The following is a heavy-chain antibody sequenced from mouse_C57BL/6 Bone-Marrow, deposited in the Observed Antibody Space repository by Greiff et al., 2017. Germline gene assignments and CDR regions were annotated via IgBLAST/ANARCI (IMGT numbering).Heavy chain of an antibody. CDR1: GYTFTDYY. Sequence: VQLQQSGPELVKPGASVKISCKASGYTFTDYYMNWVKQSHGKSLEWIVDINPNNGGTSYNQKFKGKATLTVDKSSSTAYMELRSLTSEDSAVYYCARYSNYDFDYWGQGTTLTGSS. V-gene: IGHV1-26*01. J-gene: IGHJ2*01. D-gene: IGHD2-5*01. CDR2: INPNNGGT. CDR3: ARYSNYDFDY.